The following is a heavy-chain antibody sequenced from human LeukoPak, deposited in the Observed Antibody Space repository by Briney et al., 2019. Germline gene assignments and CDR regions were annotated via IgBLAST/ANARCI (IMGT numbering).Heavy chain of an antibody. CDR2: IIPIFGTA. CDR3: ARGKLAARLNAFDI. D-gene: IGHD6-6*01. CDR1: GGTFSSYA. J-gene: IGHJ3*02. V-gene: IGHV1-69*05. Sequence: GASVKVSCKASGGTFSSYAISWVRQAPGQGLEWMGGIIPIFGTANYAQKFQGRVTITTDESTSTAYMELSSLRSEDTAVYYCARGKLAARLNAFDIWGQGTMVTVSS.